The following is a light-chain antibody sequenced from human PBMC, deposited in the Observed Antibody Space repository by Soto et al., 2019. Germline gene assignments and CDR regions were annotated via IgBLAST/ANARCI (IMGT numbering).Light chain of an antibody. Sequence: IQMTQSPSSLSASVGDRVTITCRASQAIRNDLGWYQQKPGKAPKLLINAASRLQSGVPSRFSGSGSVTDFTLTISSLQPEDFATYYCLQDYKYPRTFGQGTKVDIK. V-gene: IGKV1-6*02. CDR1: QAIRND. CDR3: LQDYKYPRT. J-gene: IGKJ1*01. CDR2: AAS.